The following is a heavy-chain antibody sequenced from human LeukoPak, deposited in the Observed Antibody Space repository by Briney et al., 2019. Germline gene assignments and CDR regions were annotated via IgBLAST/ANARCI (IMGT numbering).Heavy chain of an antibody. V-gene: IGHV3-9*01. J-gene: IGHJ6*02. CDR2: ISWNSGSI. CDR1: GFTFDDYA. D-gene: IGHD2-21*02. Sequence: GGSLRLSCAASGFTFDDYAMHWVRQAPGKGLEWVSGISWNSGSIGYADSVKGRFTISRDNAKNSPYLQMNSLRAEDTAVYYCARERVVTAIHYYYGMDVWGQGTTVTVSS. CDR3: ARERVVTAIHYYYGMDV.